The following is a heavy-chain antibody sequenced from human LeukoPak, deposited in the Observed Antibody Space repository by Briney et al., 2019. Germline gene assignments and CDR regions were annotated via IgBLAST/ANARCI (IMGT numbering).Heavy chain of an antibody. J-gene: IGHJ6*02. V-gene: IGHV3-23*01. CDR1: GFTFSSYA. CDR3: ASYYSSSFYYYYGMDV. D-gene: IGHD6-13*01. CDR2: ISGSGGST. Sequence: GGSLRLSCAASGFTFSSYAMSWVRQAPGKGLEWVSAISGSGGSTYYADSVKGRFTISRDNSKNTLYLQMNSLRAEDTAVYYCASYYSSSFYYYYGMDVWGQGTTVTVSS.